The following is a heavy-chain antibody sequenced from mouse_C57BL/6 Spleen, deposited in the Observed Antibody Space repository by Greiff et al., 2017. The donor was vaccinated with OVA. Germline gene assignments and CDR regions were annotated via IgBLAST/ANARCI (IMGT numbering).Heavy chain of an antibody. CDR3: ARSELYYFDY. CDR2: IYPGDGDT. J-gene: IGHJ2*01. D-gene: IGHD4-1*01. CDR1: GYAFSSSW. Sequence: QVQLQQSGPVLVKPGASVKISCKASGYAFSSSWMNWVKQRPGKGLEWIGRIYPGDGDTNYNGKFKGKATLTADKSSSTAYMQLSSLTSEDSAVYFCARSELYYFDYWGQGTTLTVSS. V-gene: IGHV1-82*01.